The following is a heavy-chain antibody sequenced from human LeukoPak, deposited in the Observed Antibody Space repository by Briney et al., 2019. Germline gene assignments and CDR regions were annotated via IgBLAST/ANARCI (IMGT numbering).Heavy chain of an antibody. CDR3: TRRHYGDYVVDN. V-gene: IGHV3-73*01. CDR2: IRSKAHRYAT. D-gene: IGHD4-17*01. CDR1: GFTFNGSA. Sequence: GGSLKLPCATSGFTFNGSALRWVRQASGQGLVWAGRIRSKAHRYATAYAASVEGRFTVSRDDSKNMAYLQMNSLKTEDTAIYYCTRRHYGDYVVDNWGQGTLVTVSS. J-gene: IGHJ4*02.